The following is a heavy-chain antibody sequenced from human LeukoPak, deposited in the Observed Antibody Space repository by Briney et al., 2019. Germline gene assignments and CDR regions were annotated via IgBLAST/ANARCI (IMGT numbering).Heavy chain of an antibody. CDR2: ISSSSSYI. J-gene: IGHJ4*02. D-gene: IGHD5-18*01. V-gene: IGHV3-21*01. CDR3: ARVKLSEWIQLWLLDY. Sequence: GGSLSLSCAASGCTFSSYSMNWVRQAPGQGMELDSSISSSSSYIYYADSVKGRFTISRDNAKNSLYLQMNSLRAEDTAVYYCARVKLSEWIQLWLLDYWGQGTLVTVSS. CDR1: GCTFSSYS.